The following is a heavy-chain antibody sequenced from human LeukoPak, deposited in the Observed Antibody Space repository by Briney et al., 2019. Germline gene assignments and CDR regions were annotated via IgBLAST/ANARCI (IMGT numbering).Heavy chain of an antibody. D-gene: IGHD6-19*01. CDR2: MNPNSGNT. CDR3: ARVQWLFWGIEY. CDR1: GYTFTSYD. Sequence: ASVKVSCKASGYTFTSYDINWVRQATGQGLEWMGWMNPNSGNTGYAQKFQGRVTITRNTSISTAYMELSSLRTEDTAMYYCARVQWLFWGIEYWGQGTLVTVSS. J-gene: IGHJ4*02. V-gene: IGHV1-8*03.